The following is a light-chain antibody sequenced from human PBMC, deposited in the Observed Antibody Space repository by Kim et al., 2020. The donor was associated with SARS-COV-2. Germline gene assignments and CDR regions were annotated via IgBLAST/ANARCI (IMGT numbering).Light chain of an antibody. CDR3: QQYNSYPYR. CDR1: QSISSW. CDR2: KAS. J-gene: IGKJ2*03. Sequence: DIQMTQSPSTLSASVGDRVTITCRASQSISSWLAWYQQKPGKAPKLLIYKASSLESGVPSRFSGSGSGTEFTLTISSLQPDDFATYYRQQYNSYPYRSGQGPKLPI. V-gene: IGKV1-5*03.